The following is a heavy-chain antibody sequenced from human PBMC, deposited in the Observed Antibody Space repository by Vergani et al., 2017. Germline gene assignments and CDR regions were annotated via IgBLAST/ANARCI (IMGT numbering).Heavy chain of an antibody. CDR1: GFTFSSYD. V-gene: IGHV3-13*01. J-gene: IGHJ4*02. CDR2: IGTAGDT. CDR3: ARAVSTTVGDPPGY. D-gene: IGHD4-23*01. Sequence: VQLVESGGGVVQPGGSLRLSCAASGFTFSSYDMHWVRQATGKGLGWVSAIGTAGDTYYPGSVKGRFTISRENAKNSLYLQMNSLRAGDTAIYDCARAVSTTVGDPPGYWGQGTLVTVSS.